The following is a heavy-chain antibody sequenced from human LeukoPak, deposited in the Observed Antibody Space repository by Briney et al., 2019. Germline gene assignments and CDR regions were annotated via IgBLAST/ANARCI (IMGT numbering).Heavy chain of an antibody. J-gene: IGHJ3*02. V-gene: IGHV5-51*01. CDR3: ARLTGCSSTSCYDAFDI. CDR2: IYPGDSDT. Sequence: GESLKISCKGSGYSFTSYWIGWVRQMPGKGLEWIGIIYPGDSDTRYSPSFQGQVTISDDKSISTAYLQWSSLKASDTAMYYCARLTGCSSTSCYDAFDIWGQGTMVTVSS. CDR1: GYSFTSYW. D-gene: IGHD2-2*01.